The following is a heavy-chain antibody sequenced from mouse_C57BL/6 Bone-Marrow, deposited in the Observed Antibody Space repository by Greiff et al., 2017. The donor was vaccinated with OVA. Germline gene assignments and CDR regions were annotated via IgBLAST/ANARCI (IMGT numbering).Heavy chain of an antibody. CDR1: GYNFTSYW. J-gene: IGHJ2*01. V-gene: IGHV1-64*01. Sequence: QVQLQQPGAELVKPGASVKLSCKASGYNFTSYWMHWVKQRPGQGLEWIGMIHPNSGSTNYNEKFKSKATLTVDKSSSTAYMQLSSLTSEDSAVYYCARPLWLRRYYFDYWGQGTTLTVSS. CDR3: ARPLWLRRYYFDY. D-gene: IGHD2-2*01. CDR2: IHPNSGST.